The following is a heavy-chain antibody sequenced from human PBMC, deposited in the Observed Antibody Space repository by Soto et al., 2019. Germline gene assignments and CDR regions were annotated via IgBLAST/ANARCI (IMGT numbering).Heavy chain of an antibody. CDR3: ASPKIAFYNWFDP. V-gene: IGHV4-39*01. Sequence: SETLSLTCAVSGGYISSSTYYWGWLRQPPGKGLEWIGSIYYSGSTYYNPSLESRVTISVDTSKNQFSLKLSSVTAADTAVYYCASPKIAFYNWFDPWGQGTLVTVSS. CDR2: IYYSGST. J-gene: IGHJ5*02. CDR1: GGYISSSTYY. D-gene: IGHD3-3*02.